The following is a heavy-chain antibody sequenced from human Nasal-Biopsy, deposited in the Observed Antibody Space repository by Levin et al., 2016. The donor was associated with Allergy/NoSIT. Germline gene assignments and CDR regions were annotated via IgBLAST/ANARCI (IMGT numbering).Heavy chain of an antibody. CDR3: ARLVGWHYPGDDDAFDI. J-gene: IGHJ3*02. V-gene: IGHV5-51*01. Sequence: GESLKISCRGSGYDFTNSWIGWVRQMPGKGLESLGIIHPGDSDVEYIPSFQGQVTISADKSSGTAYLQWSSLKASDTAIYYCARLVGWHYPGDDDAFDIWGQGTMVTVSS. D-gene: IGHD2-15*01. CDR1: GYDFTNSW. CDR2: IHPGDSDV.